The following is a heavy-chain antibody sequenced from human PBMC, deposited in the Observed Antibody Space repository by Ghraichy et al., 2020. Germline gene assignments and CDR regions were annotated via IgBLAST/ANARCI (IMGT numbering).Heavy chain of an antibody. CDR3: ARDLVTGDSYYYYGLDV. CDR2: INPNSGGP. J-gene: IGHJ6*02. CDR1: GYTFTDYY. D-gene: IGHD7-27*01. Sequence: ASVKVSCKASGYTFTDYYMHWVRQAPGQGLEWMGWINPNSGGPNYAQKFQGRVTMTRDTSISTAYMEVRRLRSDDTAVYYCARDLVTGDSYYYYGLDVWGQGTTVTVSS. V-gene: IGHV1-2*02.